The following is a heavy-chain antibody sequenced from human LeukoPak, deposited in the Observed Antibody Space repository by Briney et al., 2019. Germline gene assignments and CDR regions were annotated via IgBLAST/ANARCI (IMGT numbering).Heavy chain of an antibody. D-gene: IGHD2-2*01. V-gene: IGHV3-30*02. Sequence: GGSLRLSCAASGFIFSSYDMHWIRQAPGKGLEWVAFIRYDGSNKYYADSVKGRFTISRDNSKNTLYLQMNSLRAEDTAVYYCAKEVRKYQLLSGLNAGYFDYWGQGTLVTVSS. CDR2: IRYDGSNK. CDR1: GFIFSSYD. J-gene: IGHJ4*02. CDR3: AKEVRKYQLLSGLNAGYFDY.